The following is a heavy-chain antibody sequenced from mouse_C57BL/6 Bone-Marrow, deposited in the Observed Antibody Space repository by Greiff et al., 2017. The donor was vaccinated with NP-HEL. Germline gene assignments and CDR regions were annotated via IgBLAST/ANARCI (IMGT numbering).Heavy chain of an antibody. V-gene: IGHV5-4*01. J-gene: IGHJ3*01. Sequence: EVMLVESGGGLVKPGGSLKLSCAASGFTFSSYAMSWVRQTPEKRLEWVATISDGGSYTYYPDNVKGRFTISRDNAKNNLYLQMSHLKSEDTAMYYCAREWGTTVRARFAYWGQGTLVTVSA. D-gene: IGHD1-1*01. CDR3: AREWGTTVRARFAY. CDR2: ISDGGSYT. CDR1: GFTFSSYA.